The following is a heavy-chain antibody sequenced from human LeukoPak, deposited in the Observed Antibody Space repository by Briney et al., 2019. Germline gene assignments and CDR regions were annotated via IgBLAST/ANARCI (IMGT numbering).Heavy chain of an antibody. J-gene: IGHJ4*02. D-gene: IGHD3-16*01. CDR3: AREGGGGLGFDY. V-gene: IGHV4-4*02. Sequence: SGTLSLTCAVSGGSISSSNWWSWVRQPPGKGLEWIGEIYHSGSTNYNPSLESRVTISVDTSKNQFSLKLSSVTAADTAVYYCAREGGGGLGFDYWGQGTLVTVSS. CDR2: IYHSGST. CDR1: GGSISSSNW.